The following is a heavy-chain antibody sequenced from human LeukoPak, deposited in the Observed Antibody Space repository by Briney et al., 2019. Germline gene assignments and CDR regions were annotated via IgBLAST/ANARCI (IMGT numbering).Heavy chain of an antibody. J-gene: IGHJ5*02. CDR2: INPNSGGT. CDR1: GGTFSSYA. Sequence: ASVKVSCKASGGTFSSYAISWVRQAPGQGLEWMGWINPNSGGTNYAQKFQGRVTMTRDTSISTAYMELSRLRSDDTAVYYCARQKLGYCSGGSCYSGWFDPWGQGTLVTVSS. V-gene: IGHV1-2*02. CDR3: ARQKLGYCSGGSCYSGWFDP. D-gene: IGHD2-15*01.